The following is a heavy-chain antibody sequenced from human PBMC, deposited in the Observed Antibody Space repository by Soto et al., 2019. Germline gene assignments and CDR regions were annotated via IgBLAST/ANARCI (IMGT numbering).Heavy chain of an antibody. D-gene: IGHD6-19*01. Sequence: SWIRQAPGKGLEXLSXXSXGXXXIXXADSVKGRFTISRDTAKNSLYLQMNSLRAEDTAVYYCVKWLGGRSDCWGQGTLVTVSS. J-gene: IGHJ4*02. CDR3: VKWLGGRSDC. V-gene: IGHV3-11*04. CDR2: XSXGXXXI.